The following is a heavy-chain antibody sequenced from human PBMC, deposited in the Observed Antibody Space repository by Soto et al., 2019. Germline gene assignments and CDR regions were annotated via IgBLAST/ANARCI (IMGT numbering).Heavy chain of an antibody. V-gene: IGHV2-5*02. J-gene: IGHJ6*02. Sequence: QITLKESGPTLVKPTQTLTLTCTFSGFSLSTSGVGVGWIRQPPGKALEWLALIYWDDDKRYSPSLKSRLTITKDPSKNQVVLTMTNMDPVDTATYYCAHSYSYGNYYYYGMDVWGQGTTVTVSS. CDR3: AHSYSYGNYYYYGMDV. D-gene: IGHD5-18*01. CDR2: IYWDDDK. CDR1: GFSLSTSGVG.